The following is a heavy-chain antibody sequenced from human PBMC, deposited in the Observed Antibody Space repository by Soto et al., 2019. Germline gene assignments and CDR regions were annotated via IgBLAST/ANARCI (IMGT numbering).Heavy chain of an antibody. D-gene: IGHD4-17*01. V-gene: IGHV1-2*02. CDR2: INPNSGGT. CDR3: ARVQTWDFTVSLIYYGMDV. J-gene: IGHJ6*02. CDR1: GYTFTGYY. Sequence: ASVKVSCKASGYTFTGYYMHWVRQAPGQGLEWMGWINPNSGGTNYAQKFQGRVTMTRDTSISTAYMELSRLRSDDTAVYYCARVQTWDFTVSLIYYGMDVWGQGTTVIVSS.